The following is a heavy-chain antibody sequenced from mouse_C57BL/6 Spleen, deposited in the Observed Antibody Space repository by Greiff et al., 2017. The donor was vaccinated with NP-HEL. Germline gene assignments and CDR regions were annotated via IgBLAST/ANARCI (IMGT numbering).Heavy chain of an antibody. Sequence: VKLQESGAELVRPGTSVKVSCKASGYAFTNYLIEWVKQRPGQGLEWIGVINPGSGGTNYNEKFKGKATLTADKSSSTAYMQLSSLTSEDSAVYFCAKESPNWDGFAYWGQGTLVTVSA. CDR2: INPGSGGT. CDR3: AKESPNWDGFAY. CDR1: GYAFTNYL. V-gene: IGHV1-54*01. J-gene: IGHJ3*01. D-gene: IGHD4-1*02.